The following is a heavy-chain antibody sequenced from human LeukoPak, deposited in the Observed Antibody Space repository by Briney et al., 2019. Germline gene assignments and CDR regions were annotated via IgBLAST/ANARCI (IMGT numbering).Heavy chain of an antibody. CDR3: ARGDYYDSSVPAFDI. CDR2: ISGSGDST. D-gene: IGHD3-22*01. Sequence: GGSLRISCAASGFTFSNYAMRWVRQAPGKGLEWVSGISGSGDSTYYADSVKGRFTTSRDNSKNTLYLQMNSLRAEDTAVYYCARGDYYDSSVPAFDIWGQGTMVTVSS. V-gene: IGHV3-23*01. J-gene: IGHJ3*02. CDR1: GFTFSNYA.